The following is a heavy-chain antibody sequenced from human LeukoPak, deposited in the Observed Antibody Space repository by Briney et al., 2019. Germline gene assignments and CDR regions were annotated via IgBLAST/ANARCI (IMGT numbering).Heavy chain of an antibody. CDR2: ISFSSSTI. D-gene: IGHD3-22*01. CDR1: GFTFSSYS. CDR3: VRGDPDYYDTSGHDY. Sequence: GSLRLSCAASGFTFSSYSMKWVRQAPGKGLEWVSYISFSSSTIYYADSVKSRFTISRDNAKNSLYLQMSGLRAEDTAVYFCVRGDPDYYDTSGHDYWGQGTLVTVSS. J-gene: IGHJ4*02. V-gene: IGHV3-48*04.